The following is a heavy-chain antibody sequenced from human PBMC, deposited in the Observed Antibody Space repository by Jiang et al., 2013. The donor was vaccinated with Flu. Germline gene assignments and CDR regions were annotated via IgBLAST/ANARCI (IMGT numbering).Heavy chain of an antibody. CDR2: IYWDGDQ. V-gene: IGHV2-5*02. CDR3: ARIYCSGGSCYSHANWFDP. J-gene: IGHJ5*02. Sequence: PPGKALEWLALIYWDGDQRYSPSLKSRLTITTDTSKNQVVLTMTNLDPVDTATYYYARIYCSGGSCYSHANWFDPWGQGTLVAVSS. D-gene: IGHD2-15*01.